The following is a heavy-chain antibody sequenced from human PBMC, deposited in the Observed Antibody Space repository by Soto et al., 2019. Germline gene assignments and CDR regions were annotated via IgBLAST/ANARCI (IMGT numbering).Heavy chain of an antibody. Sequence: QEQLVESGGGVVQPGRSLRLSCAASRFTFINYGIHWVRQAPGKGLEWVALISPDGSNKYYADSVKGRFTISRDNSKNTLYRRMNSLRTADTDVYYCTNGGVAADTSDYHYYGMDVWGQGTTVTVSS. V-gene: IGHV3-30*18. CDR3: TNGGVAADTSDYHYYGMDV. D-gene: IGHD6-13*01. CDR2: ISPDGSNK. CDR1: RFTFINYG. J-gene: IGHJ6*02.